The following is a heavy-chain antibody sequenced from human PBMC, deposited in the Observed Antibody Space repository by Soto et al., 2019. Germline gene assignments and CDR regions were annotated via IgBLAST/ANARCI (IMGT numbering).Heavy chain of an antibody. D-gene: IGHD6-6*01. CDR1: GGSISSSSYY. V-gene: IGHV4-39*01. J-gene: IGHJ6*02. CDR3: ARQRIAAHYYYYGMDV. Sequence: SETLSLTCTVSGGSISSSSYYWGWIRQPPGKGLEWIGSIYYSGSTYYNPSLKSRVTISVDTSKNQFSLKLSSVTAADTAVYYCARQRIAAHYYYYGMDVWGQGTTVTVSS. CDR2: IYYSGST.